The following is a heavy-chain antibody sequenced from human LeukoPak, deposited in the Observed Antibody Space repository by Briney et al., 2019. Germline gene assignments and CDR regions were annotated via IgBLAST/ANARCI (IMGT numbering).Heavy chain of an antibody. CDR1: GYTFTVYY. J-gene: IGHJ3*02. V-gene: IGHV1-2*02. D-gene: IGHD7-27*01. CDR3: ARDGNWGSLRGAFDI. CDR2: INPNSGGT. Sequence: ASVKVSCKASGYTFTVYYMHWVRQAPGQGLEWMGWINPNSGGTNYAQNFQGRVAMTRDTSISTAYMELSRLRSDDTAVYYCARDGNWGSLRGAFDIWGQGTMVTVSS.